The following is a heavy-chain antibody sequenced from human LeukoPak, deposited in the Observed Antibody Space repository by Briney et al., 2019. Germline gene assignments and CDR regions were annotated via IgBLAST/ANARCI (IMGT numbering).Heavy chain of an antibody. CDR3: ARVGSFVGQPNV. CDR2: IYYSGST. CDR1: GGSISSYY. D-gene: IGHD3-10*01. Sequence: SETLSLTCTVSGGSISSYYWSWIRQPPGKGLEWIAYIYYSGSTNYNPSLKSRVTISVDTSKNQFSLKLRSVTAADTAVYYCARVGSFVGQPNVWGQGTLVTVSS. V-gene: IGHV4-59*01. J-gene: IGHJ4*02.